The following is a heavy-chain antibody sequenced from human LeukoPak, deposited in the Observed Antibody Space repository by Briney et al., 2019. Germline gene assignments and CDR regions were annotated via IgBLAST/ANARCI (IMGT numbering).Heavy chain of an antibody. J-gene: IGHJ4*02. CDR2: IKQDGSEK. Sequence: PGGSLRLSCAASGSTFSTYWMSWVRQAPGKGLEWVANIKQDGSEKYYVDSVKGRFTISRDDAKNSLYLQMNSLRAEDTAVYYCARASYFDYWGQGTLVTVSS. CDR3: ARASYFDY. CDR1: GSTFSTYW. V-gene: IGHV3-7*05.